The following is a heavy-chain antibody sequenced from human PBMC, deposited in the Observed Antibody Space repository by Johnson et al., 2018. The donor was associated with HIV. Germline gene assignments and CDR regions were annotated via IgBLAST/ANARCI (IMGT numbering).Heavy chain of an antibody. CDR2: ISNDGGNK. CDR3: AREGGPVGATKAFDN. D-gene: IGHD1-26*01. V-gene: IGHV3-30*04. CDR1: RFTFSSYA. Sequence: QVQLVESGGGVVQPGRSLRLSCAASRFTFSSYAMHWVRQAPGKVLEWVALISNDGGNKYYADSVKGRVTISRDNSKNTLYLQMNSLGAADTAVFYCAREGGPVGATKAFDNWGQGTMVTVSS. J-gene: IGHJ3*02.